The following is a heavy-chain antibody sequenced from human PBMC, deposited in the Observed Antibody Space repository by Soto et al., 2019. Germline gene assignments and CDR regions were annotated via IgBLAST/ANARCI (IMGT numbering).Heavy chain of an antibody. J-gene: IGHJ2*01. CDR3: AKRTVGWYFDL. V-gene: IGHV3-23*01. CDR1: GFTFSSYA. Sequence: EVQLLESGGGLVQPGGSLRLSCAASGFTFSSYAMNWVRQAPGKGLEWVSVISGSGGSTYYADAVKDRFTISRDNSKNTLYLQMTSLRAEDTAVYYCAKRTVGWYFDLWGRGTLVTVSS. CDR2: ISGSGGST. D-gene: IGHD4-17*01.